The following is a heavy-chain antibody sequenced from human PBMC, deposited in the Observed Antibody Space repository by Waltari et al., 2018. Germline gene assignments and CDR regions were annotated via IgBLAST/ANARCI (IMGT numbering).Heavy chain of an antibody. V-gene: IGHV4-39*02. J-gene: IGHJ4*02. Sequence: QLQLQESGPGLVKPSETLSLTCTVSGDSISNDNYHWDWVRQPPGKGLEWIGSIYYNGNTYYSPSLKSRVTISVDTSKNQFSLRLSSVTAADTAVYYCTTEYSSSSAYWGQGTLVTVSS. D-gene: IGHD6-6*01. CDR1: GDSISNDNYH. CDR2: IYYNGNT. CDR3: TTEYSSSSAY.